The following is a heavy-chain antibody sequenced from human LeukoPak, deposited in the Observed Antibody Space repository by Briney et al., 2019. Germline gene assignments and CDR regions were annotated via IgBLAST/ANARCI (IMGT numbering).Heavy chain of an antibody. CDR1: GFTLSSYA. V-gene: IGHV3-30-3*01. CDR2: ISYDGSNK. CDR3: ASLELLGY. D-gene: IGHD1-7*01. Sequence: GGSLRLSCAASGFTLSSYAMHWVRQAPGKGLERVAVISYDGSNKYYADSVKGRFTISRDNSKNTLYLQMNSLRAEDTAVYYCASLELLGYWGQGTLVTVSS. J-gene: IGHJ4*02.